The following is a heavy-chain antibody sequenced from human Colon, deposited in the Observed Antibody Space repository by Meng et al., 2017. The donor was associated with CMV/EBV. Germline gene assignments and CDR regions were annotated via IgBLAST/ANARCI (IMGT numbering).Heavy chain of an antibody. CDR3: ARRDDFSRGCNYFDS. Sequence: GGSLRLSCAASGFTFGDFHMNWIRQAPGKGLEWVSYIGTRVTTIYYADSVKGRFTISRDNAKNSLYLQMNSLRAEDTAMYYCARRDDFSRGCNYFDSWGRGTLVTVSS. D-gene: IGHD6-19*01. CDR1: GFTFGDFH. CDR2: IGTRVTTI. J-gene: IGHJ4*02. V-gene: IGHV3-11*01.